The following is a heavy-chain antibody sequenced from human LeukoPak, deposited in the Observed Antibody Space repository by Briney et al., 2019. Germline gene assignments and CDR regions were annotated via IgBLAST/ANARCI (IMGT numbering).Heavy chain of an antibody. CDR1: GFTFNRYG. Sequence: GGSLRLSCAASGFTFNRYGLSWVRQAPGKGLEWVSAISGGGDDTYYADSVKGRFTISRDNSKNTLYLQMNSLRAEDTAVYYCAKGETSGLGCFDYWGQGTLVTVSS. J-gene: IGHJ4*02. CDR3: AKGETSGLGCFDY. V-gene: IGHV3-23*01. CDR2: ISGGGDDT. D-gene: IGHD5-12*01.